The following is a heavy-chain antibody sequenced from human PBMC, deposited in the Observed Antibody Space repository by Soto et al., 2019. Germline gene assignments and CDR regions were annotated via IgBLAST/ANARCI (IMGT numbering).Heavy chain of an antibody. CDR1: GYTFTSYD. V-gene: IGHV1-8*01. CDR2: MNPNSGNT. J-gene: IGHJ5*02. CDR3: ARGIKYGDYSRWFGP. D-gene: IGHD4-17*01. Sequence: QVQLVQSGAEVKKPGASVKVSCKASGYTFTSYDINWVRQATGQGFEYLGWMNPNSGNTGYVKKFQDRVTMTGDTSMSTAYVGLSSLRSVDTAVYDCARGIKYGDYSRWFGPWGPGTLVTVSS.